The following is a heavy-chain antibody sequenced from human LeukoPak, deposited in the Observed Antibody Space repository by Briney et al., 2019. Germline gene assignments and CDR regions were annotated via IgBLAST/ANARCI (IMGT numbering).Heavy chain of an antibody. D-gene: IGHD1-26*01. J-gene: IGHJ4*02. CDR3: AKAQYSGNYWPFVY. V-gene: IGHV3-30*18. CDR1: GFTFSSYG. CDR2: ISNDGSDK. Sequence: GRSLGLSYAASGFTFSSYGMHWVRQAPGKGLEWVAAISNDGSDKYYADSVKGRFTISRDNSKNTLYLQMNSLRADDTAVYYCAKAQYSGNYWPFVYWGQGTLVTVSS.